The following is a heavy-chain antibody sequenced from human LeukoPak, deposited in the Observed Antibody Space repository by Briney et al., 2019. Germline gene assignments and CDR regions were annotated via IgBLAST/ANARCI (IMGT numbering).Heavy chain of an antibody. Sequence: ASVKVSCKPSGYTFTGYYIQWVRQAPRQGLEWMGWINPNSGGTNYAQKFQGRVTMTRDTSISTAYMELSMLRSDDTAVYYCARDGLPYDAFDIWGQGTMVTVSS. J-gene: IGHJ3*02. V-gene: IGHV1-2*02. CDR1: GYTFTGYY. CDR2: INPNSGGT. CDR3: ARDGLPYDAFDI. D-gene: IGHD4-11*01.